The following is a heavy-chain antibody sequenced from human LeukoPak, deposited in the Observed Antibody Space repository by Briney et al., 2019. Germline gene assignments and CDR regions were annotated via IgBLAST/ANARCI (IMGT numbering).Heavy chain of an antibody. V-gene: IGHV3-13*01. CDR2: IGTAGDT. CDR3: AKDGGANDAFDI. D-gene: IGHD2-15*01. Sequence: GGSLRLSCAASGFTFSSYDMHWVRQATGKGLEWVSAIGTAGDTYYPGSVKGRFTISRENAKNSLYLQMNSLRAEDTAVYYCAKDGGANDAFDIWGQGTMVTVSS. CDR1: GFTFSSYD. J-gene: IGHJ3*02.